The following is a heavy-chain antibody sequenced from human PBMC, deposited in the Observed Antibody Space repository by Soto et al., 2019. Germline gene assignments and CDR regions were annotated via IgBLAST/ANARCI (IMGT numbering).Heavy chain of an antibody. CDR1: GGSISSGGYY. J-gene: IGHJ6*03. Sequence: QVQLQESGPGLVKPSQTLSLTCTVSGGSISSGGYYWSWIRQHPGKGLEWIGYIYYSGSTYYNPSLKSRVTISVGRAKNQSAQKLSSVTAADTAVYYCARALSRIDYGDYKRRRGYYYMDVWGKGTTVTVSS. V-gene: IGHV4-31*03. CDR3: ARALSRIDYGDYKRRRGYYYMDV. D-gene: IGHD4-17*01. CDR2: IYYSGST.